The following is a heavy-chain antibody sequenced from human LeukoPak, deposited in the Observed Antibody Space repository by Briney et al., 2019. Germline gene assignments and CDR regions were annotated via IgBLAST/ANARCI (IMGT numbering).Heavy chain of an antibody. CDR2: ISSSGGST. D-gene: IGHD6-13*01. CDR1: GFTFTSYG. Sequence: PGGSLRLSCAATGFTFTSYGMSWVRQAPGKGLEWVSGISSSGGSTFYADSVKGRFTISKDISENTLYLQMNSLRADDTAVYYCARGSGSRIEQQLLQNHYWGQGTLVTVSS. V-gene: IGHV3-23*01. CDR3: ARGSGSRIEQQLLQNHY. J-gene: IGHJ4*02.